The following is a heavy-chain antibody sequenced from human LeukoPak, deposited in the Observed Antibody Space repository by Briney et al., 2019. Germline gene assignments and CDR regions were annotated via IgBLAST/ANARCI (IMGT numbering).Heavy chain of an antibody. CDR2: INPSGGST. D-gene: IGHD5-12*01. J-gene: IGHJ4*02. CDR3: ARERRGGYDVDY. Sequence: ASVKVSCKASGYTFTSCYMHWVRQAPGQGLEWMGIINPSGGSTSYAQKFQGRVTMTRDTSTSTVYMELSSLRSEDTAVYYCARERRGGYDVDYWGQGTLVTVSS. CDR1: GYTFTSCY. V-gene: IGHV1-46*01.